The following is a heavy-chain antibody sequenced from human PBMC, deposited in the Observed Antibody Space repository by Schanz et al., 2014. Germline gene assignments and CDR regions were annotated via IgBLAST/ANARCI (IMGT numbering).Heavy chain of an antibody. V-gene: IGHV1-46*01. D-gene: IGHD6-19*01. Sequence: QVQLVQSGAEVKKPGASVKVSCKASGYTFTSYGITWVRQAPGQGLEWMGIINPSGGSTSYAQKFQGRVTMTRDTSTSTVYMELSSLRPEDTALYYCARDNSHWLVDYWGQGTLVTVSS. CDR1: GYTFTSYG. CDR3: ARDNSHWLVDY. CDR2: INPSGGST. J-gene: IGHJ4*02.